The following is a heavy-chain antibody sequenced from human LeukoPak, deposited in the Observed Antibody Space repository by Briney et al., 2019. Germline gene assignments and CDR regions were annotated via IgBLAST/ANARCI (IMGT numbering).Heavy chain of an antibody. Sequence: PGGSLRLSCAASGFTFSSYSMNWVRQAPGKGLEWVPSISSSSSYIYYADSVKGRFTISRDNAKNSLYLQMNSLRAEDTAVYYCARDPGRPSANWFDPWGQGTLVTVSS. CDR1: GFTFSSYS. J-gene: IGHJ5*02. CDR3: ARDPGRPSANWFDP. V-gene: IGHV3-21*01. D-gene: IGHD1-1*01. CDR2: ISSSSSYI.